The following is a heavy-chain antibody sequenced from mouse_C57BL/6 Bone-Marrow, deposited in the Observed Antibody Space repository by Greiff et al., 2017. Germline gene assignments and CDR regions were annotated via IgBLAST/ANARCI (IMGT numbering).Heavy chain of an antibody. J-gene: IGHJ4*01. CDR2: INPNNGGT. D-gene: IGHD1-1*01. CDR1: GYTFTDYN. CDR3: ERLGYYGSRTGAMDY. Sequence: EVQLQQSGPELVKPGASVKIPCKASGYTFTDYNMDWVKQSHGKSLEWIGDINPNNGGTIYNQKFKGKATLTVDKSSSTAYMELRSLTSEDTAVYYCERLGYYGSRTGAMDYWGQGTSVTVSS. V-gene: IGHV1-18*01.